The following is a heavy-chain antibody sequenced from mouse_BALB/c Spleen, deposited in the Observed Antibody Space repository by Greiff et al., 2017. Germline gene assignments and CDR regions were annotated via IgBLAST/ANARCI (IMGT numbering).Heavy chain of an antibody. CDR3: ARYGDYGSSPLLGY. CDR2: ISYSGST. Sequence: EVKLEESGPSLVKPSQTLSLTCSVTGDSITSGYWNWIRKFPGNKLEYMGYISYSGSTYYNPSLKSRISITRDTSKNQYYLQLNSVTTEDTATYYCARYGDYGSSPLLGYWGQGTTLTVSS. V-gene: IGHV3-8*02. CDR1: GDSITSGY. J-gene: IGHJ2*01. D-gene: IGHD1-1*01.